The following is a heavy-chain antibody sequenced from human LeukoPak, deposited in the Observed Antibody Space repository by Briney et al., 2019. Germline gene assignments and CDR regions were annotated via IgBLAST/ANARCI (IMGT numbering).Heavy chain of an antibody. V-gene: IGHV1-18*01. D-gene: IGHD3-22*01. J-gene: IGHJ4*02. CDR1: GYTFTSYG. Sequence: GASVKVSCKASGYTFTSYGISWVRQAPGQGLEWMGWISAYNGNTNYAQKLQGRVTMTTDTSTSTACMELRSLRSDDTAVYYCAREFWYYYDSSGYCHFDYWGQGTLVTVSS. CDR3: AREFWYYYDSSGYCHFDY. CDR2: ISAYNGNT.